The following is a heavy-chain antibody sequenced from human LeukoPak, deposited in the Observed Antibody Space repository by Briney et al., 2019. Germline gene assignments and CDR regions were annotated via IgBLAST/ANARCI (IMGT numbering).Heavy chain of an antibody. V-gene: IGHV1-46*01. Sequence: GASVKVSCKASGYTFTSYYMHWVRQAPGQGLEWMGLINPSGGSTSYAQKFQGRVTMTRDTSTSTVYMELSSLRSEDTAVYYCAREPRESSVEMATIWSTIDYWGQGTLVTVSS. J-gene: IGHJ4*02. CDR1: GYTFTSYY. D-gene: IGHD5-24*01. CDR2: INPSGGST. CDR3: AREPRESSVEMATIWSTIDY.